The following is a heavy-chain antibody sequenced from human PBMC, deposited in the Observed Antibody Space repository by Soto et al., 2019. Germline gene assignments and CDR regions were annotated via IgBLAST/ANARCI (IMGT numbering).Heavy chain of an antibody. J-gene: IGHJ5*02. D-gene: IGHD3-9*01. Sequence: KSSETLSLTCTVSGGSISSSSYYWGWIRQPPGKGLEWIGSIYYSGSTYYNPSLKSRVTISVDTSKNQFSLKLSSVTAADTAVYYCAGHILTGYYTSGSNWFDPWGQGTLVTVSS. V-gene: IGHV4-39*01. CDR1: GGSISSSSYY. CDR2: IYYSGST. CDR3: AGHILTGYYTSGSNWFDP.